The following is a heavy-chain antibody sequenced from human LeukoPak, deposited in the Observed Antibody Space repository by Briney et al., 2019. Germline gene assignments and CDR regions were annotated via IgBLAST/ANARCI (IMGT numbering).Heavy chain of an antibody. D-gene: IGHD4-23*01. V-gene: IGHV4-34*01. Sequence: SETLSLTCAVYGGSFSGYYWSWIRQPPGKGLEWIGEINHSGSTNYNPSLKSRVTISVDTSKNQFSLKLSSVTAADTAVYYCARPGGTVVTTDAFDIWGQGTMVTVSS. CDR3: ARPGGTVVTTDAFDI. CDR1: GGSFSGYY. J-gene: IGHJ3*02. CDR2: INHSGST.